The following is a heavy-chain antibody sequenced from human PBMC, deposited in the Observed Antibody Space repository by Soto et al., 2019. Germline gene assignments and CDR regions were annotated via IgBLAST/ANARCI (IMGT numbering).Heavy chain of an antibody. CDR3: AKAEKWVTGNMGGY. Sequence: QVQLVQSGAEVKKPGASVKVSCKASGYTFSNYGISWVRQAPGQGLEWMGWISAYNGNTNFAQNFQGRVTMTTDTSTSTAYMELGSLRSADTAVYYCAKAEKWVTGNMGGYWGQGTLVTVYS. V-gene: IGHV1-18*04. CDR1: GYTFSNYG. CDR2: ISAYNGNT. J-gene: IGHJ4*02. D-gene: IGHD1-20*01.